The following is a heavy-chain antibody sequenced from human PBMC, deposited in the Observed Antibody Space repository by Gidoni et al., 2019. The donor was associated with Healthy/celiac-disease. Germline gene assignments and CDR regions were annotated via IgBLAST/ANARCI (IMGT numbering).Heavy chain of an antibody. CDR2: IYWNDDK. D-gene: IGHD3-3*01. CDR1: GFSLSTSGVG. CDR3: AHSYYDFWSGYSPHFDY. Sequence: QITLKESGPTLVKPTQTLTLTCTFSGFSLSTSGVGVGWIRQPPGKALEWLALIYWNDDKRYSPSLKSRLTITKDTSKNQVVLTMTNMDPVDTATYYCAHSYYDFWSGYSPHFDYWGQGTLVTVSS. V-gene: IGHV2-5*01. J-gene: IGHJ4*02.